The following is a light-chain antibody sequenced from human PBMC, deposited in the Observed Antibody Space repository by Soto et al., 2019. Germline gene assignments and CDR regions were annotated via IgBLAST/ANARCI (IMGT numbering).Light chain of an antibody. CDR3: QQYYDTPWT. V-gene: IGKV4-1*01. CDR2: WAS. Sequence: DIVMTQSPDSLAVSLGERATINCKSSQNILHSSNNENYLVWYQQKPGQPPKLLIYWASTRESGVPDRFSGSGSGTDFTLTISSLQAEDVAVYYCQQYYDTPWTFGQGTKVEIK. J-gene: IGKJ1*01. CDR1: QNILHSSNNENY.